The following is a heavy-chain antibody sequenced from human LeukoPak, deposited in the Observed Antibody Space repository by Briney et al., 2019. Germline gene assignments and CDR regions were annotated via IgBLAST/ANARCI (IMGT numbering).Heavy chain of an antibody. CDR2: IKQDGSEK. Sequence: SGGSLRLSCAASGFTFSNYWMNWVRQAPGKGLEWVANIKQDGSEKYYVDSVKGRFTISRDNAKQSLYLQMSRLRAEDTAVYYCGRECLGSVYFDYWGQGNRVSVSS. D-gene: IGHD7-27*01. CDR1: GFTFSNYW. V-gene: IGHV3-7*01. CDR3: GRECLGSVYFDY. J-gene: IGHJ4*02.